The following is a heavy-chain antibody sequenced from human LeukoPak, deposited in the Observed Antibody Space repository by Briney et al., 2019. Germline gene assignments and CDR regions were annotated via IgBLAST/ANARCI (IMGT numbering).Heavy chain of an antibody. Sequence: PGGSLRLSCAASGFTVSSNYMSWVRQAPVRGLEWVSIIYRDGSTYYADSVKGRFTISRDNSKNTLYLQMNSLRAEDTAVYYCAKDPDIVVVPAAFDYWGQGTLVTVSS. V-gene: IGHV3-53*01. CDR1: GFTVSSNY. CDR3: AKDPDIVVVPAAFDY. J-gene: IGHJ4*02. D-gene: IGHD2-2*01. CDR2: IYRDGST.